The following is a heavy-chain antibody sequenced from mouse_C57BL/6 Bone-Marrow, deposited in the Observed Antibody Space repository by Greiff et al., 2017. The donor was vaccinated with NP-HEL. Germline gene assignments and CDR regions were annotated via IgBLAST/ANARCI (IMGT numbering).Heavy chain of an antibody. Sequence: EVQLQQSGPELVKPGASVKISCKASGYSFTDYNMNWVKQSNGKSLEWIGVINPNYGTTSYNQKFKGKATLTVDQSSSTAYMQRNSLTSEDSAVYYCARGRGSSPYYYAMDYWGQGTSVTVSS. D-gene: IGHD1-1*01. CDR2: INPNYGTT. CDR1: GYSFTDYN. V-gene: IGHV1-39*01. CDR3: ARGRGSSPYYYAMDY. J-gene: IGHJ4*01.